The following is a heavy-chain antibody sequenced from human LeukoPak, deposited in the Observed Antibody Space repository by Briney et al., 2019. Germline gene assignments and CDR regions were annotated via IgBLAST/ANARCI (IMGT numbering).Heavy chain of an antibody. J-gene: IGHJ3*02. CDR2: IYSGGST. V-gene: IGHV3-53*04. CDR1: GFIVSSNY. Sequence: PGGSLRLSCAASGFIVSSNYMSWVRQAPGKGLEWVSVIYSGGSTYYADSVKGRFTISRHNSKNTLYLQVNSLRAEDTAVYYCARDREDYSGALDIWGQGTMVTVSS. CDR3: ARDREDYSGALDI. D-gene: IGHD3-10*01.